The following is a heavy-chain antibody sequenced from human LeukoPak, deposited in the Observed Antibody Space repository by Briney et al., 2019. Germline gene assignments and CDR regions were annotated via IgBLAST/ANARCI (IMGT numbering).Heavy chain of an antibody. J-gene: IGHJ4*02. V-gene: IGHV4-39*07. Sequence: SETLSLTCSVSGGSVSNSNYYWGWIRQPPGKGLEWIGCIYYSGDTYYNPSLKSRVTISVDMSKNQFSLRLSSVTAADTAVYYCAREFDSWAQGTLVTVSS. CDR3: AREFDS. CDR2: IYYSGDT. CDR1: GGSVSNSNYY.